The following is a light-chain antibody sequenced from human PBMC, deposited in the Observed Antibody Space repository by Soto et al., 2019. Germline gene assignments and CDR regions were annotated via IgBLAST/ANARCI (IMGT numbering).Light chain of an antibody. CDR3: QQYNSSSGT. V-gene: IGKV1-5*01. CDR2: DAS. Sequence: IQVSRSAYTRSSSWGDSVTINCRASQSISSWLAWYQQKPGKAPKLLIYDASRLESGVPSRFSGSGSGTEFTLTISSLQSDDFALSFCQQYNSSSGTFGQGTKVDIK. J-gene: IGKJ1*01. CDR1: QSISSW.